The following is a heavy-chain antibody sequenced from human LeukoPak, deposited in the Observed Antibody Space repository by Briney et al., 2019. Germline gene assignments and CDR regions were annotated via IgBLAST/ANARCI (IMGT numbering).Heavy chain of an antibody. D-gene: IGHD4-23*01. V-gene: IGHV3-30*18. CDR3: AKGPTVVMMVY. CDR1: GFTFSSYG. CDR2: ISYDGSNK. Sequence: GSLRLSCAASGFTFSSYGMHWVRQAPGKGLEWVAVISYDGSNKYYADSVKGRFTISRDNSKNTLYLQMNSLRAEDTAVYYCAKGPTVVMMVYWGQGTLVTVSS. J-gene: IGHJ4*02.